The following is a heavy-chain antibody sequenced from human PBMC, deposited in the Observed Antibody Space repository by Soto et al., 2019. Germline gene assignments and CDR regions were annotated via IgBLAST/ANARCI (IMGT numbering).Heavy chain of an antibody. D-gene: IGHD5-12*01. V-gene: IGHV4-59*08. CDR3: VRHGYSGYDWEHNWFDP. CDR1: GGSISSYY. Sequence: PSETLSLTCTVSGGSISSYYWSWIRQPPGKGLEWIGYIYYSGSTHYNPSLKSRVTISVDTSKNQFSLKLSSVTAADTAVYYCVRHGYSGYDWEHNWFDPWGQGTLVTVSS. J-gene: IGHJ5*02. CDR2: IYYSGST.